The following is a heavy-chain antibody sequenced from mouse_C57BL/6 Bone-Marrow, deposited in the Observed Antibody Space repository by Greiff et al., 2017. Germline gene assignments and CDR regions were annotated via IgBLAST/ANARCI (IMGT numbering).Heavy chain of an antibody. D-gene: IGHD1-1*01. J-gene: IGHJ2*01. CDR2: INPYNGGT. V-gene: IGHV1-19*01. Sequence: EVKLMESGPVLVKPGASVKMSCKASGYTFTDYYMNWVKQSHGKSLEWIGVINPYNGGTSYNQKFKGKATLTVDKSSSTAYMELNSLTSEDSAVYYCARFLITTVCDYWGQGTTLTVSS. CDR3: ARFLITTVCDY. CDR1: GYTFTDYY.